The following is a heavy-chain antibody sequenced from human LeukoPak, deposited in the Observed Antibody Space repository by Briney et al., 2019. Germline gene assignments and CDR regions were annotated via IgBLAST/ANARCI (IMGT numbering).Heavy chain of an antibody. J-gene: IGHJ6*02. CDR1: GYTFTSYG. D-gene: IGHD3-22*01. Sequence: ASVKVSCKASGYTFTSYGISWVRLAPGQGLEWMGRIIPLVGITNYAQRFQGRVTITADTSTSTAYMEMSSLRSEDTAVFYCARARYYRDSSDPYPPYFGMDVWGQGTTVTVSS. CDR2: IIPLVGIT. CDR3: ARARYYRDSSDPYPPYFGMDV. V-gene: IGHV1-69*04.